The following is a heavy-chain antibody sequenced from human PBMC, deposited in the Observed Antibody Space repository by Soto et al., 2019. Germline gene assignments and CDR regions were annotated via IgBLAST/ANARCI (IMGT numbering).Heavy chain of an antibody. CDR3: ARAVTWGLDV. CDR1: GFTFSLYS. J-gene: IGHJ6*02. D-gene: IGHD3-10*01. CDR2: ISRSSTGI. Sequence: EVQLVESGGGLVQPGGSLRLSCAASGFTFSLYSMSWVRQAPGKSLEWVSYISRSSTGIHYADSVKGRCTISRDDATNSMHLQMNSLRDGDTAVYYCARAVTWGLDVWGQGTTVSISS. V-gene: IGHV3-48*02.